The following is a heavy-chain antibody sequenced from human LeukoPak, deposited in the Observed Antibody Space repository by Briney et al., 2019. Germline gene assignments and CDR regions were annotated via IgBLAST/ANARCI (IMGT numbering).Heavy chain of an antibody. CDR3: AKYGPQDSGSSHFDY. CDR1: GFTFSSYA. Sequence: GGSLRLSCAASGFTFSSYAMSWVRQAPGKGLEWVSAIRDSGSSTHYADSVKGRFTTSGDNSKNTLFLQMNSLRAEDTAIYYCAKYGPQDSGSSHFDYWGQGTLVTVSS. V-gene: IGHV3-23*01. J-gene: IGHJ4*02. D-gene: IGHD1-26*01. CDR2: IRDSGSST.